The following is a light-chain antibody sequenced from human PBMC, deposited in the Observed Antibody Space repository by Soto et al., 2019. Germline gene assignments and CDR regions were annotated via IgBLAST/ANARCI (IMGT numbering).Light chain of an antibody. Sequence: EIVMTQSPATLSVSPGESATLSCRASQSVSNNLTWYQQKPGQPPRLLIYGASTRATGVPGRFSGSGSGTEFTLTISSLQPEDFAVYYRQQYNDWWTFGQGTKVDIK. J-gene: IGKJ1*01. V-gene: IGKV3-15*01. CDR2: GAS. CDR1: QSVSNN. CDR3: QQYNDWWT.